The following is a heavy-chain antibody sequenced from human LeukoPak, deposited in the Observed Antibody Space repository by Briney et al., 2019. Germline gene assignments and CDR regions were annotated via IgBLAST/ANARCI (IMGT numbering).Heavy chain of an antibody. D-gene: IGHD5-12*01. J-gene: IGHJ4*02. CDR1: GGTFSSYA. V-gene: IGHV1-69*13. Sequence: SVKVSCKASGGTFSSYAISWVRQAPGQGLEWMGGIIPIFGTANYAQKFQGGVTITADESTSTAYMELSSLRSEDTAVYYCARAGGSGYSGYRGGAFDYWGQGTLVTVSS. CDR2: IIPIFGTA. CDR3: ARAGGSGYSGYRGGAFDY.